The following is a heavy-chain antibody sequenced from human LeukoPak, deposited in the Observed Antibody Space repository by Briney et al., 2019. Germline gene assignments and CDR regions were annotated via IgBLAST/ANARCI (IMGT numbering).Heavy chain of an antibody. CDR2: ISAYNGNT. CDR3: ARGSNTMVRGVISCNWFDP. CDR1: GYTFTSYG. V-gene: IGHV1-18*01. J-gene: IGHJ5*02. Sequence: GASVKVSCKASGYTFTSYGISWVRQAPGQGLEWMGGISAYNGNTNYAQKLQGRVTLTTDTSTSTAYMELRSLRSDDTGVYYCARGSNTMVRGVISCNWFDPWGQGTLVTVSS. D-gene: IGHD3-10*01.